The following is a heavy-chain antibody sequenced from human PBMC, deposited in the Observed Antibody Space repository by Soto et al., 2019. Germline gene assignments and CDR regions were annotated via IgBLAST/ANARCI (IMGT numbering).Heavy chain of an antibody. Sequence: SETLSLTCTASGGSVSSGSYYWSWIRQPPGKGLEWIGYIYYSGSTNYNPSLKSRVTISVDTSKNQFSLKLSSMTAADTAVYYCARGGPVATIAYWGQGTLVTVSS. D-gene: IGHD5-12*01. J-gene: IGHJ4*02. V-gene: IGHV4-61*01. CDR1: GGSVSSGSYY. CDR3: ARGGPVATIAY. CDR2: IYYSGST.